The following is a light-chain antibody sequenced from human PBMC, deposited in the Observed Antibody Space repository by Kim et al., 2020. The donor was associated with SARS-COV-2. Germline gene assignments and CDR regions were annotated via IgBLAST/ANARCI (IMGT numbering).Light chain of an antibody. CDR1: QDITTL. V-gene: IGKV1-16*02. CDR3: QQYKTYPYT. CDR2: GAS. Sequence: SVSLGARVIITCRASQDITTLLAWFQQRPGRAPRSLIYGASSLQSGVPSKFSGSGSETDFTRTISSPQPEDFATYYCQQYKTYPYTFGQGTKLE. J-gene: IGKJ2*01.